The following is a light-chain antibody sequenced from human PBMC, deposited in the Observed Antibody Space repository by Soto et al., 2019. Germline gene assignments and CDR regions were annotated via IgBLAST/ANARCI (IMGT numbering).Light chain of an antibody. CDR2: STG. V-gene: IGLV7-43*01. Sequence: QAVVTQEASLTVSPGGTVTLTCASSTGAVTSGFYPSWFQQKPGQAPRSLIYSTGNKHSWTPARFSGSLLGGKAALTLSGVQSEDEAEYYGLLYYGGAQVFGGGTKLTLL. CDR3: LLYYGGAQV. J-gene: IGLJ2*01. CDR1: TGAVTSGFY.